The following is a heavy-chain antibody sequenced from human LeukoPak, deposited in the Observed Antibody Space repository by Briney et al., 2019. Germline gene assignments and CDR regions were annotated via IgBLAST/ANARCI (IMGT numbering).Heavy chain of an antibody. Sequence: GASVKVSCKASGYTFTSYDINWVRQATGQGLEWMGWMNPNSGNTGYAQKFQDRVTITRNTSISTAYMELSSLRSEGTAVYYCARVAYSSSWYWSHYYYYYMDVWGKGTTVTVSS. CDR1: GYTFTSYD. CDR2: MNPNSGNT. CDR3: ARVAYSSSWYWSHYYYYYMDV. V-gene: IGHV1-8*03. J-gene: IGHJ6*03. D-gene: IGHD6-13*01.